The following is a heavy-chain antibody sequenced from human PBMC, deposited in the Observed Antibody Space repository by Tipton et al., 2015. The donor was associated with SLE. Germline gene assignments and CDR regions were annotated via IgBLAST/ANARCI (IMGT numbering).Heavy chain of an antibody. D-gene: IGHD6-6*01. Sequence: GSLRLSCAASGFTFSSYGMHWVRQAPGKGLEYVSAISSNGGSTYYANSVKGRFTISRDNSKNTLYLQMGSLRAEDMAVYYCARAVGSSSPGYFDYWGQGTLVTVSS. CDR3: ARAVGSSSPGYFDY. CDR1: GFTFSSYG. J-gene: IGHJ4*02. CDR2: ISSNGGST. V-gene: IGHV3-64*01.